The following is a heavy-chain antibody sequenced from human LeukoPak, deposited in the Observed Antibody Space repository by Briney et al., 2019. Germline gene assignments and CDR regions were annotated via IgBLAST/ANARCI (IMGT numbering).Heavy chain of an antibody. V-gene: IGHV4-34*01. J-gene: IGHJ5*02. Sequence: TSETLSLTCAVYGGSFSGYYWSWIRQPPGRGLEWIGEINHSGSTNYNPSLKSRVTISVDRSKNQFSLKLSSVTAADTAVYYCARVRDYYGSGSYWPLYNWFDPWGQGTLVTVSS. CDR1: GGSFSGYY. CDR3: ARVRDYYGSGSYWPLYNWFDP. CDR2: INHSGST. D-gene: IGHD3-10*01.